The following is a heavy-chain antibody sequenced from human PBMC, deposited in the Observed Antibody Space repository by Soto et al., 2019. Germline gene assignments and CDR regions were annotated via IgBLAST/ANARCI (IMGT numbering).Heavy chain of an antibody. J-gene: IGHJ3*02. CDR3: AREGYSYGTDAFDI. D-gene: IGHD5-18*01. CDR2: ISSRSSYI. V-gene: IGHV3-21*01. Sequence: EVQLVESGGGLVKPGGSLRLSCAASGFTFSSYSMNWVRQAPGKGLEWVSSISSRSSYIYYADSVKGRFTISRDNAKNSLYLQMNSLRAEDTAVYYCAREGYSYGTDAFDIWGQGTMVTVSS. CDR1: GFTFSSYS.